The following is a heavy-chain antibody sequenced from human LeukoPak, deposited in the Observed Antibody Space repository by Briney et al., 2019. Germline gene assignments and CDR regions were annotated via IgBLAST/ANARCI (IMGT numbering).Heavy chain of an antibody. D-gene: IGHD4-11*01. CDR2: LNPNYRDT. J-gene: IGHJ3*02. CDR3: ARGAYDYDAFDI. V-gene: IGHV1-2*06. Sequence: ASVKVSCTNPGYSIAGYYIHWVRQAPGQGLEWMGRLNPNYRDTNFAQRFQGRVTMTRDTTITTAFMEVNNLRSDDTAIYYCARGAYDYDAFDIWGQGTLVTVSS. CDR1: GYSIAGYY.